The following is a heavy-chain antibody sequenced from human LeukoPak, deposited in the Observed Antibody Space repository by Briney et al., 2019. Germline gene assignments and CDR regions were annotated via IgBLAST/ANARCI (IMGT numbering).Heavy chain of an antibody. CDR2: IFHSGNS. CDR1: SYSISSGSY. Sequence: SETLSLTCAVSSYSISSGSYWGWILQSPGKGLEWVGSIFHSGNSYYNPSLKSRLTMSVDTSKNQFSLKLTSVTAADTALYYCARVTYVDDMLYQYFDYWGQGILVTVSS. J-gene: IGHJ4*02. D-gene: IGHD4-17*01. V-gene: IGHV4-38-2*01. CDR3: ARVTYVDDMLYQYFDY.